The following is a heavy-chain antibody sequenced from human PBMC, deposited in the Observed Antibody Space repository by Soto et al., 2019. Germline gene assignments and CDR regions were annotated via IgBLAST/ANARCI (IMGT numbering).Heavy chain of an antibody. D-gene: IGHD1-1*01. CDR1: GGSFSGYY. J-gene: IGHJ4*02. CDR3: ARGATGTTGTTVWYFDY. Sequence: PSETLSLTCAVYGGSFSGYYWSWIRQPPGKGLEWIGEINHSGSTNNNLSLKSRVTISVDKSKNQFSLKVSSVTAADTAVYYCARGATGTTGTTVWYFDYWGQGTLVTVSS. CDR2: INHSGST. V-gene: IGHV4-34*01.